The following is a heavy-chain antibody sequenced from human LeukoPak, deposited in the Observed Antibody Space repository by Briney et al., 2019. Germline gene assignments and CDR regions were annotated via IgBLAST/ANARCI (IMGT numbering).Heavy chain of an antibody. Sequence: GSLRLSCAASGFTFSSYWMHWVRQAPGKGLEWVSVIYSGGSTYYADSVKGRFTISRDNSENTLFLQMNILRAEDTAVYYCARGGSRYFHDWGQGTLVTVST. V-gene: IGHV3-66*01. J-gene: IGHJ4*02. D-gene: IGHD3-10*01. CDR2: IYSGGST. CDR3: ARGGSRYFHD. CDR1: GFTFSSYW.